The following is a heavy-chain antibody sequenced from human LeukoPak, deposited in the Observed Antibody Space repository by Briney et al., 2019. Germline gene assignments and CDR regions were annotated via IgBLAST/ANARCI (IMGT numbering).Heavy chain of an antibody. Sequence: GGSLRLSCAASGFTFSSYAMSWVRQAPGKGLEWVSSISGTGGSTYYADSVKGRFTISRDNSNNTLFLQMDSLRAEDTAVYYCAKVRTGYYFDYWGQGTLVTVSS. V-gene: IGHV3-23*01. J-gene: IGHJ4*02. CDR1: GFTFSSYA. CDR3: AKVRTGYYFDY. D-gene: IGHD3-9*01. CDR2: ISGTGGST.